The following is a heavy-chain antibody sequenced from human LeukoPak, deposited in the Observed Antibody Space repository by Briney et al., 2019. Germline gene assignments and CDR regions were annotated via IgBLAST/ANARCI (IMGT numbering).Heavy chain of an antibody. Sequence: GGSLRLSCAASGFTFSSYAMHWVRQAPGKELEWVAVISYDGSNKYYADSVKGRFTISRDNSKNTLYLQMNSLRAEDTAVYYCAREDSSGYYYQYYFDYWGQGTLVTVSS. V-gene: IGHV3-30-3*01. CDR3: AREDSSGYYYQYYFDY. CDR1: GFTFSSYA. D-gene: IGHD3-22*01. CDR2: ISYDGSNK. J-gene: IGHJ4*02.